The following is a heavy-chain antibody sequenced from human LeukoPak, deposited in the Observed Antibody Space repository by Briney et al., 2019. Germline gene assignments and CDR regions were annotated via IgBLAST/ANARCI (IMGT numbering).Heavy chain of an antibody. Sequence: GGSLRLSCAASGLSFNSYGMHWVRQAPGKGLEWVAVISFDGSNTFYADSVRGRFTISRDNSKNSLYLQMNSLKAEDTAVYYCATEIAAASSLDYWGQGTLVTVSS. CDR3: ATEIAAASSLDY. CDR2: ISFDGSNT. D-gene: IGHD6-13*01. CDR1: GLSFNSYG. V-gene: IGHV3-30*03. J-gene: IGHJ4*02.